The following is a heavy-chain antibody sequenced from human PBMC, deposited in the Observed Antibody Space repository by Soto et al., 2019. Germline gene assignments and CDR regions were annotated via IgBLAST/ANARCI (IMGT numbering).Heavy chain of an antibody. CDR2: INPSDGST. V-gene: IGHV1-46*01. J-gene: IGHJ4*02. D-gene: IGHD2-2*01. CDR1: GYTFTTDY. Sequence: ASVKVSFKAFGYTFTTDYIHWVRQAPGQGLEWMGMINPSDGSTGYGQKLQGRVTVTRDTSTSTVYMEVSSLRSDDTAVYYCARVSTYGNFDYWGQGTLVTVSS. CDR3: ARVSTYGNFDY.